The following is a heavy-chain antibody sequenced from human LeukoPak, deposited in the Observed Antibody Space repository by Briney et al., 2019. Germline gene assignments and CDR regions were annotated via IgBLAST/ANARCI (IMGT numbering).Heavy chain of an antibody. CDR1: GXTVSSTY. CDR3: ARVSYSSGWYTSFGY. D-gene: IGHD6-19*01. V-gene: IGHV3-66*01. CDR2: IYAGGNT. J-gene: IGHJ4*02. Sequence: GGSLRLSCAASGXTVSSTYMSWVRQAPGKGLEWVSVIYAGGNTHYADSVKGRITISRDNSKNTLYLQMNSLRAEDTAVYYCARVSYSSGWYTSFGYWGQGTLVTVSS.